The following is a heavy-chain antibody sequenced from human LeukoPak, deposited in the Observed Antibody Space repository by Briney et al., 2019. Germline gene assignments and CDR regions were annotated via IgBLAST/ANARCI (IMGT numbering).Heavy chain of an antibody. Sequence: GGCLRLSCAASGFTFSDYEINWVRQAPGKGLEWVSYISSSGGIIYYADSVKGRFTISRDNAKNSLYLQMNSLRAEDTGIYYCARLRDGYNLYWGQGTLVTVSS. D-gene: IGHD5-24*01. CDR1: GFTFSDYE. CDR3: ARLRDGYNLY. CDR2: ISSSGGII. V-gene: IGHV3-48*03. J-gene: IGHJ4*02.